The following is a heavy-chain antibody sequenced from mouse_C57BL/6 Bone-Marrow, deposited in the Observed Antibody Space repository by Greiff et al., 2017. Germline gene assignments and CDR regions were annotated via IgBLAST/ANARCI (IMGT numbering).Heavy chain of an antibody. CDR3: ARGDGTTGLAMDD. J-gene: IGHJ4*01. CDR1: GFNITDYY. V-gene: IGHV14-2*01. Sequence: VQLQQSGAELVKPGASVKLSCTASGFNITDYYMHWVKQRTEQGLEWIGRIDPEDGATKYAPKFQGKATITADTSSNPAYLQLSSLTDEDTAVYYGARGDGTTGLAMDDWGQGTSVTVSS. CDR2: IDPEDGAT. D-gene: IGHD3-1*01.